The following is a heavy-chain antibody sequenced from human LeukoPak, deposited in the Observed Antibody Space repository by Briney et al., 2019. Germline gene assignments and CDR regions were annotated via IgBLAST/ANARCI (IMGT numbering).Heavy chain of an antibody. J-gene: IGHJ4*02. CDR1: GFTFMSYW. D-gene: IGHD3-22*01. Sequence: GGSLRLSCAASGFTFMSYWMHWARQVPGKGLVWVSSINSEGTSTSYADSVKGRFIIARDNAKNTLYLQMNSLRAEDTAVYYCARPYNSSGYWFYYWGQGTLVTVSS. CDR2: INSEGTST. V-gene: IGHV3-74*01. CDR3: ARPYNSSGYWFYY.